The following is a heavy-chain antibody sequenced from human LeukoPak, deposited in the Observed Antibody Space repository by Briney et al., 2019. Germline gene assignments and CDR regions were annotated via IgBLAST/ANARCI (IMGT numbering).Heavy chain of an antibody. Sequence: SEALPMTCSKCSGYSFAYYWNGIRHHIGGELQGLGEINLSGSSKNNPSLKSQGTISVATSKHQCSLNLRSVTAADTAVYYCARRPPPSAITMIRGVRNTKSYFATWGQRKLVTVSS. CDR3: ARRPPPSAITMIRGVRNTKSYFAT. CDR2: INLSGSS. J-gene: IGHJ5*02. CDR1: SGYSFAYY. V-gene: IGHV4-34*04. D-gene: IGHD3-10*01.